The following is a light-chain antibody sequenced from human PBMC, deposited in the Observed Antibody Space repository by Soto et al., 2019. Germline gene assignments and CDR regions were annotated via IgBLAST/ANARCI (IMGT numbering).Light chain of an antibody. J-gene: IGKJ1*01. V-gene: IGKV3-20*01. CDR3: QQYGSSLWT. Sequence: EIVLTQSPGTLSLSPGERATLSCRASQSVSSSYLAWYQQKPGQAPRLLIYGTSSRATAIPDRFSGSGSGKEFTLNISRLEPEYFAAYSCQQYGSSLWTFRQGTKV. CDR2: GTS. CDR1: QSVSSSY.